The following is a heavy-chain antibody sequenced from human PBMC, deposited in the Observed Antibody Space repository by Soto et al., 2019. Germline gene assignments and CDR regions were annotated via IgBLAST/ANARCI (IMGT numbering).Heavy chain of an antibody. J-gene: IGHJ4*02. V-gene: IGHV3-23*01. D-gene: IGHD6-13*01. CDR2: ISGSGGST. CDR3: AKSSSSWYKSYFDY. Sequence: CAALGVSFSINNMSWVRQAPGKGLEWVSAISGSGGSTYYADSVKGRFTISRDNSKNTLYLQMNSLRAEDTAVYYCAKSSSSWYKSYFDYWGQGTLVTVSS. CDR1: GVSFSINN.